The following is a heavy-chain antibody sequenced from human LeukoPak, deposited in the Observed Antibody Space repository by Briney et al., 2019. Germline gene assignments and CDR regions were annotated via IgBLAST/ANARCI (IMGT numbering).Heavy chain of an antibody. Sequence: GGSLRLSCAASGFTFDDYAMHWVRQAPGKGLEWVSGISWNSGNIGYADSVKGRFTISRDNAKNSLYLQMNSLRAEDTALYYCAKARSGYSFDYWGQGTLVTVSS. D-gene: IGHD3-3*01. CDR3: AKARSGYSFDY. CDR2: ISWNSGNI. J-gene: IGHJ4*02. V-gene: IGHV3-9*01. CDR1: GFTFDDYA.